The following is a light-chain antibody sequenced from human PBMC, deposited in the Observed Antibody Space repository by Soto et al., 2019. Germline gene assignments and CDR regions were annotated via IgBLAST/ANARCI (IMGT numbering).Light chain of an antibody. CDR2: AAS. CDR3: QQSNSTPLT. Sequence: DIQLTQSPSFLSASLGDRVTITCRASQGISRYLAWYQQKPGRAPKLLIYAASTLQSGVPSTFSGSGSGTDFTLTISSLQTEDFATYYCQQSNSTPLTFGGGTKVDI. J-gene: IGKJ4*01. CDR1: QGISRY. V-gene: IGKV1-39*01.